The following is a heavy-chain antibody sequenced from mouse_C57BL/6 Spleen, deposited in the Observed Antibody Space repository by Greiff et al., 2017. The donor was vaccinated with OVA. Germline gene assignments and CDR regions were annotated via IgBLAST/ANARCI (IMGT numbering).Heavy chain of an antibody. Sequence: QVQLQQPGAELVMPGASVKLSCKASGYTFTSYWMHWVKQRPGQGLEWIGEIDPSDSYTNSNQKFKGKSTLTVDKSSSTAYMQLSSLTSEDSAVYYCARMGTTVVAYDYAMDYWGQGTSVTVSS. J-gene: IGHJ4*01. CDR2: IDPSDSYT. V-gene: IGHV1-69*01. CDR1: GYTFTSYW. CDR3: ARMGTTVVAYDYAMDY. D-gene: IGHD1-1*01.